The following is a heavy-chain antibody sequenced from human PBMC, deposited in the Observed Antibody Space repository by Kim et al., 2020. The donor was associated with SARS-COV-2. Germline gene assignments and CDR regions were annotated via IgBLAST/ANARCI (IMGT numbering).Heavy chain of an antibody. CDR3: ARGVLVPTPDGSGTLYGMDV. CDR1: GFTFSSYD. D-gene: IGHD3-10*01. CDR2: IGTAGDT. J-gene: IGHJ6*02. V-gene: IGHV3-13*04. Sequence: GGSLRLSCAASGFTFSSYDMHWVRQATGKGLEWVSAIGTAGDTYYPGSVKGRFTISRENAKNSLYLQMNSLRAGDTAVYYCARGVLVPTPDGSGTLYGMDVWVQGTTVTVSS.